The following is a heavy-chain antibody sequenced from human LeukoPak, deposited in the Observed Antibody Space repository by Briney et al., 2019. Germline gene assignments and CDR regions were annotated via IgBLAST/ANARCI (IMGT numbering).Heavy chain of an antibody. V-gene: IGHV4-30-2*01. CDR3: ARGNYGLWFGERGPVYNWFDP. D-gene: IGHD3-10*01. CDR2: IYHNGST. J-gene: IGHJ5*02. Sequence: PSETLSLTCAVSGGSISSGGYSWSWIRQPPGKGLEWIGYIYHNGSTYYNPSLKSRVTISVDRSKNQFSLKLSSVTAADTAVYYCARGNYGLWFGERGPVYNWFDPWGQETLVTVSS. CDR1: GGSISSGGYS.